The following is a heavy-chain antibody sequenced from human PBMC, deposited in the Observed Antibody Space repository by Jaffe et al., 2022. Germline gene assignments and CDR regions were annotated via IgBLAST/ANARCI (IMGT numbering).Heavy chain of an antibody. D-gene: IGHD6-13*01. CDR3: ARAGSSWPTRGYNWFDP. CDR1: GGTFSSYA. Sequence: QVQLVQSGAEVKKPGSSVKVSCKASGGTFSSYAISWVRQAPGQGLEWMGGIIPIFGTANYAQKFQGRVTITADESTSTAYMELSSLRSEDTAVYYCARAGSSWPTRGYNWFDPWGQGTLVTVSS. CDR2: IIPIFGTA. V-gene: IGHV1-69*01. J-gene: IGHJ5*02.